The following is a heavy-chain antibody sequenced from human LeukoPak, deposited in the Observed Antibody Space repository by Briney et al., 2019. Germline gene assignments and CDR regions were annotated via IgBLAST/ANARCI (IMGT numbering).Heavy chain of an antibody. CDR3: AKDQFGGRYNWFDP. J-gene: IGHJ5*02. Sequence: GGSLRLSCAASGFTFSSYAMSWVRQAPGKGLEWVSAISGSGGSAYYADSVKGRFTISRDNSKNTLYLQMNSLRAEDTAVYYCAKDQFGGRYNWFDPWGQGTLVTVSS. V-gene: IGHV3-23*01. CDR2: ISGSGGSA. D-gene: IGHD3-3*01. CDR1: GFTFSSYA.